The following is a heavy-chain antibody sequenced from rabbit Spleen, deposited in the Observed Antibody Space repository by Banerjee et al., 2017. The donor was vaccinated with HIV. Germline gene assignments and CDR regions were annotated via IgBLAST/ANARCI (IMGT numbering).Heavy chain of an antibody. V-gene: IGHV1S45*01. Sequence: EESGGGLVQPEGSLTLTCTASGFSFSSSHWICWVRQAPGKGLEWIGCISNRYGSAWYANWAKGRFSCSKTSSTTVTLQMTSLTAADTATYFCARTPDGGNDDHAFNLWGQGTLVTVS. CDR3: ARTPDGGNDDHAFNL. CDR2: ISNRYGSA. D-gene: IGHD4-2*01. J-gene: IGHJ4*01. CDR1: GFSFSSSHW.